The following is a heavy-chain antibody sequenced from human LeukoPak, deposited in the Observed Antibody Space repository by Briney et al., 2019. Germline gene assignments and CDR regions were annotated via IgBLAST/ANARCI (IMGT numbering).Heavy chain of an antibody. CDR1: GGSISSSSYS. D-gene: IGHD3-3*01. Sequence: PSETLPLTCTVSGGSISSSSYSWGWIRQPPGKGLEWIGSIYYSGSTYYNPSLKSRVTISVDTSKNQFSLKLSSVTAADTAVYYCARVRFLEWFPSGLNWFDPWGQGTLVTVSS. CDR2: IYYSGST. V-gene: IGHV4-39*01. J-gene: IGHJ5*02. CDR3: ARVRFLEWFPSGLNWFDP.